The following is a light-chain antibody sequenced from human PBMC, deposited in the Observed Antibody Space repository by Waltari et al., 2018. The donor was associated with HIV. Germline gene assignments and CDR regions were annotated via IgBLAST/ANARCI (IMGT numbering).Light chain of an antibody. CDR1: SSDVGGYNY. CDR2: DVS. Sequence: QSALTQPRSVSGSPGQSVTISCTGTSSDVGGYNYVSWYQQHSGKAPKLMIYDVSKLPSGVPGRFSGSKSGNTASLTISGLQAEDETDYYCCSYAGSRWVFGGGTKLTVL. V-gene: IGLV2-11*01. J-gene: IGLJ3*02. CDR3: CSYAGSRWV.